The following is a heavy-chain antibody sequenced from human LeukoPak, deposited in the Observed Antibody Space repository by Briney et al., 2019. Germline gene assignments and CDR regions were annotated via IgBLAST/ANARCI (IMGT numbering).Heavy chain of an antibody. CDR2: IYPSDSDT. D-gene: IGHD6-13*01. V-gene: IGHV5-51*01. CDR1: GYNFPTYW. J-gene: IGHJ3*02. CDR3: ARGQLVLSYDAFDI. Sequence: GESLKISCKGSGYNFPTYWIGWVRQMPGKGLEWMGIIYPSDSDTRYSPSFQGQVTISADKSISTAYLQWSSLKASDTAMYYCARGQLVLSYDAFDIWGQGTMVTVSS.